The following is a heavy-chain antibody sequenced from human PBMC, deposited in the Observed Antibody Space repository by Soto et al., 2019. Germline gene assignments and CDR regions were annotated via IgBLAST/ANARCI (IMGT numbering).Heavy chain of an antibody. V-gene: IGHV3-23*01. CDR2: ISGSGGST. CDR1: GFTFSSYA. CDR3: AKPPRGSSSFSLRGGAYFDY. Sequence: GGSLRLSCAASGFTFSSYAMSWVRQAPGKGLEWVSAISGSGGSTYYADSVKGRFTISRDNSKNTLYLQMNSLRAEDTAVYYCAKPPRGSSSFSLRGGAYFDYWGQGTLVTVSS. D-gene: IGHD6-13*01. J-gene: IGHJ4*02.